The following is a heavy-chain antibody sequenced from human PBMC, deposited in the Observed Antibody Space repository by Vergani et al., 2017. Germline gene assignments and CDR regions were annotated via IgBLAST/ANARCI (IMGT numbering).Heavy chain of an antibody. D-gene: IGHD2-15*01. J-gene: IGHJ4*02. CDR3: ARAGRQLGYCSGGSCQINYFGY. V-gene: IGHV4-34*01. Sequence: QVQLQQWGAGLLKPSETLSLTCAVYGGSFSGYYWSWIRQPPGKGLEWIGEINHSGSTNYNPSLKSRVTISVDTSKNQFSLKLSSVTAADTAVYYCARAGRQLGYCSGGSCQINYFGYWGQGTLVTVSS. CDR1: GGSFSGYY. CDR2: INHSGST.